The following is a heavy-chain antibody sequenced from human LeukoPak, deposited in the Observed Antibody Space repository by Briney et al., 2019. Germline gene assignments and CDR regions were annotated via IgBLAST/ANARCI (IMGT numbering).Heavy chain of an antibody. J-gene: IGHJ4*02. V-gene: IGHV3-53*01. Sequence: GGSLRLSCAASGFTVSSNYMSWVRQAPGKGLEWVSVIYSGGSTYYADSVKGRFTISRDNSKHTLYLQMNSLRAEDTAVYYCAKIPHYDFWSGYYYFDYWGQGTLVTVSS. D-gene: IGHD3-3*01. CDR1: GFTVSSNY. CDR3: AKIPHYDFWSGYYYFDY. CDR2: IYSGGST.